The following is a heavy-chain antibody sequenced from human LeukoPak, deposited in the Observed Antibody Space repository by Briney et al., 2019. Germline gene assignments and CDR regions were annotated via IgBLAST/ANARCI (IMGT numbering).Heavy chain of an antibody. J-gene: IGHJ4*02. CDR1: GFTVSRNY. D-gene: IGHD6-13*01. V-gene: IGHV3-53*01. Sequence: GGSLRLSCAASGFTVSRNYMSWVRQVPGKGLEWVSVIYSGGSTYYADSVKGRFTISRDNSKNTVYLQMNSLRAEDTAVYYCGSSSSWSYIDYWGQGTLVTVSS. CDR2: IYSGGST. CDR3: GSSSSWSYIDY.